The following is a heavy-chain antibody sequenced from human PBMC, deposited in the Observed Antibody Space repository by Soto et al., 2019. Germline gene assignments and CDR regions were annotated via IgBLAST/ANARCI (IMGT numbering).Heavy chain of an antibody. CDR3: GTGSSWTKVES. J-gene: IGHJ4*02. CDR1: GGTLSRSA. Sequence: QVQLVQSGAEVKKPGSSVKVSCKASGGTLSRSAISWVRQAPGQGLEWMGGIIPIFGPAIYAQKFRGRVSIIAVESTRTAYMEMSSLRSDDTAVYYCGTGSSWTKVESWGQGTLVTVSS. CDR2: IIPIFGPA. D-gene: IGHD6-13*01. V-gene: IGHV1-69*01.